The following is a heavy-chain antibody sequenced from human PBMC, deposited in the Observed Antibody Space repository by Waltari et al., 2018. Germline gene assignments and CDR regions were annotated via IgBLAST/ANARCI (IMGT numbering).Heavy chain of an antibody. D-gene: IGHD6-13*01. CDR1: GYTFPNYY. CDR2: IYPNRGGT. Sequence: QVHLVQSGAEVKKPGASVKVSCKASGYTFPNYYMHWVRQAPGQGLGWMGWIYPNRGGTSYAQMFQGRVTMTRDTSIDTAYMELGSLTSDDTAVYYCARGIPAAGGAVDIWGQGTLVTVSS. J-gene: IGHJ3*02. V-gene: IGHV1-2*02. CDR3: ARGIPAAGGAVDI.